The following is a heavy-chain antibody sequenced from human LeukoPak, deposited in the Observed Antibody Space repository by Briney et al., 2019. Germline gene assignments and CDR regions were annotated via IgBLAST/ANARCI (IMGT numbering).Heavy chain of an antibody. Sequence: NPSETLSLTCTVSGGSISSGGYYWSWIRQPPGKGLEWIGYIYPSGSTNYNPSLESRVTISIDMSKNQFSLKLSSVTAADTAVYYCARAPAVVVPAARSGTWFGSYFDYWGQGTLVTVSS. D-gene: IGHD2-2*01. CDR3: ARAPAVVVPAARSGTWFGSYFDY. J-gene: IGHJ4*02. V-gene: IGHV4-30-2*01. CDR2: IYPSGST. CDR1: GGSISSGGYY.